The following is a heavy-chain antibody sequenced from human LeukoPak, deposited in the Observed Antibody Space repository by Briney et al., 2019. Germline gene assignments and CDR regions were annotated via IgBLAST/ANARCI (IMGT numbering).Heavy chain of an antibody. V-gene: IGHV1-69*04. CDR3: AREDGDYVRYFQH. J-gene: IGHJ1*01. CDR1: GYTFTSYY. CDR2: IIPMLGVA. Sequence: SVKVSCKASGYTFTSYYMHWVRQAPGQGLEWMGRIIPMLGVANYAEKFQGRVTITADKSTSTAYMELSSLRSEETAVYYCAREDGDYVRYFQHWGQGTLVTVSS. D-gene: IGHD4-17*01.